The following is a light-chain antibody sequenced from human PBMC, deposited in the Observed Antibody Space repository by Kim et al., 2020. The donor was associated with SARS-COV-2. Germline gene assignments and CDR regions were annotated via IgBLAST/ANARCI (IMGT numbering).Light chain of an antibody. CDR3: QEYNDWPWT. J-gene: IGKJ1*01. CDR1: QTLSSN. Sequence: EIVMTQSPATLSVSPGERDTLSCRASQTLSSNLGWYQQKPGQAPRLLIYGASTRATGVPARFSGSGSGTEFTLTISSLQSEDFAVYYCQEYNDWPWTFGKGTKVEIK. CDR2: GAS. V-gene: IGKV3-15*01.